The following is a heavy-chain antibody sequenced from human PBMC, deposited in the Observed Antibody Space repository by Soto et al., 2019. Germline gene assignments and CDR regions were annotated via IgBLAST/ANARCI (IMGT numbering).Heavy chain of an antibody. CDR2: IYYSGST. J-gene: IGHJ4*02. CDR3: ARSPGDY. Sequence: SETLSLTCTVSGGSISSYYWSWIRQPPGKGLEWIGYIYYSGSTNYNPSLKSRVTISVDTSKNQFSLKLSSVTAADTAVYYCARSPGDYWGQGTLVTVS. V-gene: IGHV4-59*08. CDR1: GGSISSYY.